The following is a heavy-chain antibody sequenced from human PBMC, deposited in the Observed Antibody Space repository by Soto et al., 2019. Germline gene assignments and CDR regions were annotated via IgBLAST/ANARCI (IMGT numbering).Heavy chain of an antibody. Sequence: QVQLVQSGAEVKKPGASMKVSCTTSGYTFIDSSIHWVRQAPGQGLEWMGWINPNTGGTSYAQKFQGRVTMTRDTSISTAYMELSRLRSDDTAVYYCARDLTGDPNYWGQGTLVTVSS. CDR2: INPNTGGT. D-gene: IGHD7-27*01. CDR3: ARDLTGDPNY. CDR1: GYTFIDSS. J-gene: IGHJ4*02. V-gene: IGHV1-2*02.